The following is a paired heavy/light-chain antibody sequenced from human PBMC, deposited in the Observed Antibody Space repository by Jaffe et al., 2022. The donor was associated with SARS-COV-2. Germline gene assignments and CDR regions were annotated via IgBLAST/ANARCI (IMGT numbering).Heavy chain of an antibody. CDR3: ARRPPSPTPYAFDI. Sequence: EVQLVETGGGLIQPGGSLRLSCAASGFTVSSNYMSWVRQAPGKGLEWVSIIYSGGTTYYADSVKGRFTISRDNSKNTLYLQMNSLRAEDTAIYYCARRPPSPTPYAFDIWGQGTMVTVSS. CDR2: IYSGGTT. CDR1: GFTVSSNY. J-gene: IGHJ3*02. V-gene: IGHV3-53*02.
Light chain of an antibody. CDR2: KAS. Sequence: DIQMTQSPSTLSASVGDRVTITCRASQSISSWLAWYQQKPGKAPKLLIYKASSLESGVPSRFSGSGSGTEFTLTISSLQPDDFATYYCQQYNNYWTFGQGTKVEIK. CDR1: QSISSW. J-gene: IGKJ1*01. V-gene: IGKV1-5*03. CDR3: QQYNNYWT.